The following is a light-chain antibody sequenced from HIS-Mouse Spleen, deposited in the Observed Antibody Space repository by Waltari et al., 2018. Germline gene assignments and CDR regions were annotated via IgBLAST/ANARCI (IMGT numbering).Light chain of an antibody. CDR3: CSYAVSSTWV. V-gene: IGLV2-23*01. Sequence: QSALTQPASVSGSPGQSITISCTGTSSDVGSYNLVSWYQQQPGKAPKLMIYEGSKRPSGVSNRVSGSKSGNTASLTISGLQAEDEADYYCCSYAVSSTWVFGGGTKLTVL. CDR2: EGS. J-gene: IGLJ3*02. CDR1: SSDVGSYNL.